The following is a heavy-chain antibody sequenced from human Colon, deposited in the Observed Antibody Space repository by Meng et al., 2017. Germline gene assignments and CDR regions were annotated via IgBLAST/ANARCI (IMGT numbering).Heavy chain of an antibody. J-gene: IGHJ3*02. CDR3: AGGTRATTTGFAFDI. D-gene: IGHD4-17*01. CDR2: ISYDGSNK. V-gene: IGHV3-30*04. CDR1: GFTFSSYA. Sequence: GGSLRLSCAASGFTFSSYAMHWVRQAPGKGLEWVAVISYDGSNKYYADSVKGRFTISRDNSKNTRYLQMNSLRAEDTAVYYCAGGTRATTTGFAFDIWGQGTMVTVSS.